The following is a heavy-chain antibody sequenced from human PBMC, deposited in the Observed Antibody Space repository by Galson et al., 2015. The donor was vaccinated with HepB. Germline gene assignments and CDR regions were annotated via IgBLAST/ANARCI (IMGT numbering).Heavy chain of an antibody. Sequence: PGQGLEWMGIINPSGGSTSYAQKFQGRVTMTRDTSTSTVYMELSSLRSEDTAVYYCAREGKGGLRYFDWYDAYGMDVWGQGTTVTVSS. D-gene: IGHD3-9*01. V-gene: IGHV1-46*01. CDR3: AREGKGGLRYFDWYDAYGMDV. CDR2: INPSGGST. J-gene: IGHJ6*02.